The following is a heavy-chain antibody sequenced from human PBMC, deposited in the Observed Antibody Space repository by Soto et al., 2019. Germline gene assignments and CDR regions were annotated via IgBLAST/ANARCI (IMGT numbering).Heavy chain of an antibody. Sequence: QVQLVESGGGVVQPGRSLRLSCAASAFTFRSYAMHWVRQAPGKGLEWVAVISYDGTYKYYADSVKGRFTISRDNSKNTLYLQMSSLRPEDTAVYYCARDAIYDGSGYYGPYFDYWGQGSLVTVSS. CDR3: ARDAIYDGSGYYGPYFDY. D-gene: IGHD3-22*01. CDR2: ISYDGTYK. CDR1: AFTFRSYA. J-gene: IGHJ4*02. V-gene: IGHV3-30-3*01.